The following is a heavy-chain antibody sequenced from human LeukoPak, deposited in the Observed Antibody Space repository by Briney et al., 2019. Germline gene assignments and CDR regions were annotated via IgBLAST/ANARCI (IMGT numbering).Heavy chain of an antibody. Sequence: PGGSLRLSCAASGFTFSSYSMNWVRQAPGKGLEWVSVIYSGGSTYYADSVKGRFTISRDNSKNTLYLQMNSLRAEDTAVYYCASGLWRGFDPWGQGTLVTVSS. J-gene: IGHJ5*02. V-gene: IGHV3-53*01. CDR3: ASGLWRGFDP. CDR1: GFTFSSYS. D-gene: IGHD1-1*01. CDR2: IYSGGST.